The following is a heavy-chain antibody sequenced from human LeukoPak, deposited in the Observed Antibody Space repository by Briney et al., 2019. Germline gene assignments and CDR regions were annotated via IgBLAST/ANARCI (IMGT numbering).Heavy chain of an antibody. CDR1: GFTFSSYS. J-gene: IGHJ4*02. Sequence: GGSLRLSCAASGFTFSSYSMNWVRQAPGKGLEWVSSISSSSSYVYYADSVKGRFTISRDNAKNSLYLQMNSLRAEDTAVYYCARDLSNFGEVDYWGQGTLVTVSS. V-gene: IGHV3-21*01. CDR2: ISSSSSYV. D-gene: IGHD4-11*01. CDR3: ARDLSNFGEVDY.